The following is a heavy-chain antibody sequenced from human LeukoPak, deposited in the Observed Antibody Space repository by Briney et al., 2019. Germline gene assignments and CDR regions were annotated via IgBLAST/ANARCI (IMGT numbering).Heavy chain of an antibody. CDR3: AREAIVVVITTWSAFDI. V-gene: IGHV1-18*01. Sequence: GASVKVSCKASGYTFTSYGISWVRQAPGQGLEWMGWISAYNGNTNYAQKLQGRVTMTTDTSTSTAYMELRSLRSDDTAVYYCAREAIVVVITTWSAFDIWGQGTMVTVSS. J-gene: IGHJ3*02. D-gene: IGHD3-22*01. CDR2: ISAYNGNT. CDR1: GYTFTSYG.